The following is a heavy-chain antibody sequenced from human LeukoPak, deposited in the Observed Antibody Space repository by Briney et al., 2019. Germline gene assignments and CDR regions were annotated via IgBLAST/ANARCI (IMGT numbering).Heavy chain of an antibody. CDR1: GGTFSSYA. Sequence: ASVTVSCKASGGTFSSYAISWVRQAPGQGLEWMGRIIPIFGTANYAQKFQGRVTITTDESTSTAYMELSSLRSEDTAVYYCARNYVYSSSWYNWFGPWGQGTLVTVSS. J-gene: IGHJ5*02. V-gene: IGHV1-69*05. D-gene: IGHD6-13*01. CDR2: IIPIFGTA. CDR3: ARNYVYSSSWYNWFGP.